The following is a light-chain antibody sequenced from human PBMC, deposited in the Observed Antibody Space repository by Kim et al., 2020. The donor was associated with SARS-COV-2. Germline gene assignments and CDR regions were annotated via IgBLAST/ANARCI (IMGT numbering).Light chain of an antibody. V-gene: IGLV2-14*01. Sequence: LSQPASVSGSPGQSITISCTGTSSDVGGYNYVSWYQQHPDKAPELMIYDVSKRPSGVSNRFSGSKSGNTASLTISGLQAEDEADYYCSSYTSSSTSVFGTGTKVTVL. J-gene: IGLJ1*01. CDR1: SSDVGGYNY. CDR2: DVS. CDR3: SSYTSSSTSV.